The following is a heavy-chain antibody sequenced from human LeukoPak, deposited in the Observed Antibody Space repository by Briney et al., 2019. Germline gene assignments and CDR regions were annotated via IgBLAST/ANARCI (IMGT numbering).Heavy chain of an antibody. J-gene: IGHJ4*02. CDR2: ISSSSSTL. Sequence: QPGGSRRLSCAASGFTFSSYSMSWVRQAPGKGLEWVAYISSSSSTLHYADPVKGRFTISRDNANNSLYLQMNSLRAEDTAVYYCAQSPVIVAAATIDYWGQGTLVTVSS. CDR3: AQSPVIVAAATIDY. V-gene: IGHV3-48*01. D-gene: IGHD6-13*01. CDR1: GFTFSSYS.